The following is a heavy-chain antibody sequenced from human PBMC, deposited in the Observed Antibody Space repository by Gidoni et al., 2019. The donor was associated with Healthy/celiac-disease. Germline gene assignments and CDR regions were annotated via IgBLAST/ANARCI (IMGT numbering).Heavy chain of an antibody. V-gene: IGHV1-3*01. CDR2: INAGTGNT. J-gene: IGHJ4*02. CDR1: GYTFTSYA. Sequence: QVQLVQSGAEVKKPGASVKVSCKASGYTFTSYAMHWVRQAPGQRLEWMGWINAGTGNTKYSQKFQGRVNITRETSASTAYMELSSLRSEDTAVYYCARADDFWSGYDVSEGGYFDYWGQGTLVTVSS. CDR3: ARADDFWSGYDVSEGGYFDY. D-gene: IGHD3-3*01.